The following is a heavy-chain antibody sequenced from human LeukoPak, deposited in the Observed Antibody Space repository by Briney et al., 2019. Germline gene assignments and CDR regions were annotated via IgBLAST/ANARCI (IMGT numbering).Heavy chain of an antibody. V-gene: IGHV3-30-3*01. CDR3: ARDRNYYDILTGAFGYYDMDV. D-gene: IGHD3-9*01. CDR1: GFTFSNYA. J-gene: IGHJ6*02. CDR2: ISYDGSNK. Sequence: PGGSLRLSCAASGFTFSNYALHWVRQAPGKGLEWVAVISYDGSNKSYADSVKGRFTISRDNSKSTLYLQMSSLRADDTAVYYCARDRNYYDILTGAFGYYDMDVWGQGTTVTVSS.